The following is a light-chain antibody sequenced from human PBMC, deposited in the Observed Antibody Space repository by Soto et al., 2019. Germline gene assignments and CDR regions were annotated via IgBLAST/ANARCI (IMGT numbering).Light chain of an antibody. CDR3: SSYAGSNNHVV. CDR1: SSDVGDYNY. V-gene: IGLV2-8*01. CDR2: EFS. Sequence: QSALTQPPSASGSPGQSVTISCTGTSSDVGDYNYVSWYQQHPGKAPRLMIYEFSKRPSGVPDRFAGSKSGNTSSLPVSGLQAADEAEYYCSSYAGSNNHVVFGGGTKLTVL. J-gene: IGLJ2*01.